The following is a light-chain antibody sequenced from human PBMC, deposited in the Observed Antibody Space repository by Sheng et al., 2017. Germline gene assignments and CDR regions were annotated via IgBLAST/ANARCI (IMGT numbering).Light chain of an antibody. CDR3: QQYNTYSWT. V-gene: IGKV1-5*03. Sequence: DIQMTQSPSTLSASVGDRVTITCRASQSVSTYLAWYQQKPGKAPNLLIYKASSLESRVPSRFSDSGSGTEFTLTISSLQPDDFATYYCQQYNTYSWTFGQGTTVE. CDR1: QSVSTY. J-gene: IGKJ1*01. CDR2: KAS.